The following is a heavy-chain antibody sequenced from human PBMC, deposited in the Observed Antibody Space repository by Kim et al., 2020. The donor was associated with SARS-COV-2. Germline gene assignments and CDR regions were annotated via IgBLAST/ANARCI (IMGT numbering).Heavy chain of an antibody. CDR3: ARGNIVVVPAARGDWFDP. V-gene: IGHV4-30-2*04. J-gene: IGHJ5*02. Sequence: KSRVTISVDTSKKQFSLKLSSVTAADTAVYYCARGNIVVVPAARGDWFDPWGQGTLVTVSS. D-gene: IGHD2-2*01.